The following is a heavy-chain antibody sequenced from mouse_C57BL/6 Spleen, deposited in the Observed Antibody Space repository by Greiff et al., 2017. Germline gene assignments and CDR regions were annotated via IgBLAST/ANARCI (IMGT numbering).Heavy chain of an antibody. CDR1: GYTFTSYW. Sequence: QVQLQQPGAELVRPGSSVKLSCKASGYTFTSYWLDWVNQRPGQGLEWIGNIYPSDSDTHYNQKFKDKATLTVDKSSSTAYMQLSSLTSEDSAVYYCARVDGYPHYYAMDYWGQGTSVTVSS. CDR2: IYPSDSDT. D-gene: IGHD2-3*01. CDR3: ARVDGYPHYYAMDY. V-gene: IGHV1-61*01. J-gene: IGHJ4*01.